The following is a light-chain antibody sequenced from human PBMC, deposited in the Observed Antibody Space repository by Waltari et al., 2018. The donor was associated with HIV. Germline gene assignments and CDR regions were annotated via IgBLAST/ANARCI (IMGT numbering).Light chain of an antibody. CDR3: QTYDSSLSGSV. CDR2: SNS. CDR1: SSNIGPGYD. V-gene: IGLV1-40*01. J-gene: IGLJ3*02. Sequence: QSLLTQPPSVSGAPGQRVTFSCTGTSSNIGPGYDVHWYQQFPGKAPKLLIYSNSNRASGLPDRYSASKSGTSASLAITGLQAEDEAHYYCQTYDSSLSGSVFGGGTKLTVL.